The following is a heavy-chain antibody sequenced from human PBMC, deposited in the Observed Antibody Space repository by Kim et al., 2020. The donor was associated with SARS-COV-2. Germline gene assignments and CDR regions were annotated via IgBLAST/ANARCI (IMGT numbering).Heavy chain of an antibody. Sequence: SETLSLTCTVSGGSISSYYWSWIRQPPGKGLEWIGYIYYSGSTNYNPSLKSRVTISVDTSKNQFSLKLSSVTAADTAVYYCARNRKNLWFENDAFDIWGQGTMVTVSS. CDR3: ARNRKNLWFENDAFDI. CDR1: GGSISSYY. V-gene: IGHV4-59*01. J-gene: IGHJ3*02. D-gene: IGHD3-10*01. CDR2: IYYSGST.